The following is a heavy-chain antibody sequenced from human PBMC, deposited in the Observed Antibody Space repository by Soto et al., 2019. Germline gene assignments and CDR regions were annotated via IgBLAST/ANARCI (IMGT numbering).Heavy chain of an antibody. Sequence: PSETLSLTCAVYCGSFSGYYWSWIRQPPGKGLEWIGEINHSGSTNYNPSLKSRVTISVDTSKNQFSLKLSSVTAADTAVYYCARRVAGRFYYYYYGMDVWGQGTTVTVSS. V-gene: IGHV4-34*01. CDR2: INHSGST. D-gene: IGHD2-15*01. CDR1: CGSFSGYY. J-gene: IGHJ6*02. CDR3: ARRVAGRFYYYYYGMDV.